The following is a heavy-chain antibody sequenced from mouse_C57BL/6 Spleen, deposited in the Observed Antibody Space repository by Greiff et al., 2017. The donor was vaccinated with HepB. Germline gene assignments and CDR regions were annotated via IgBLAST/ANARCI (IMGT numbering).Heavy chain of an antibody. V-gene: IGHV2-2*01. CDR1: GFSLTSYG. J-gene: IGHJ1*03. Sequence: QVQLKQSGPGLVQPSQSLSITCTVSGFSLTSYGVHWVRQSPGKGLEWLGVIWSGGSTDYNAAFISRLSISKDNSKSQVFFKMNSLPADDTAIYYCARRDPGWYFDVWGTGTTVTVSS. CDR2: IWSGGST. CDR3: ARRDPGWYFDV.